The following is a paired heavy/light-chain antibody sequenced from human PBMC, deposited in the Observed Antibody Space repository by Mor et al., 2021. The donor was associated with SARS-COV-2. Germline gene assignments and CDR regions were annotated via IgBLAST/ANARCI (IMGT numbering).Heavy chain of an antibody. V-gene: IGHV3-30-3*01. CDR1: GFTFSRYA. CDR3: ARDRGSSWYSHFDF. CDR2: ISYDGSNK. J-gene: IGHJ4*02. D-gene: IGHD6-13*01. Sequence: QVQLVESGGGVVQPGRSLRLSCAASGFTFSRYAMHWVRQAPGKGLEWVALISYDGSNKYYTDSVKGRFTISRDNSKNTLFLQMNSLRPEDTAIYYCARDRGSSWYSHFDFWGQGTLVTVSS.
Light chain of an antibody. CDR3: CSYVLSSTFV. Sequence: QSALTQPASVSGSPGQSITISCTGTSSDIGSYNLVSWYQQHPGKAPKLMIYEVSKRPSGVSNRFSGSKSGNTASLTISGLQAEDEADYYCCSYVLSSTFVFGTGTKVTVL. J-gene: IGLJ1*01. CDR2: EVS. CDR1: SSDIGSYNL. V-gene: IGLV2-23*02.